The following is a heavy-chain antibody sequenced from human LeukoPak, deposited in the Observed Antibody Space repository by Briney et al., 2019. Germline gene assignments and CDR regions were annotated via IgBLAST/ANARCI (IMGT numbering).Heavy chain of an antibody. Sequence: GGSLRLSCAASGFTFSSYAMHWVRQAPGKGLEWVAVISYDGSNKYYADSVKGRFTISRDNSKNTLYLQMNSLRAEDTAVYYCARDWIAAYYFDYWGQGTLVTVSS. CDR2: ISYDGSNK. V-gene: IGHV3-30-3*01. J-gene: IGHJ4*02. CDR3: ARDWIAAYYFDY. CDR1: GFTFSSYA. D-gene: IGHD6-25*01.